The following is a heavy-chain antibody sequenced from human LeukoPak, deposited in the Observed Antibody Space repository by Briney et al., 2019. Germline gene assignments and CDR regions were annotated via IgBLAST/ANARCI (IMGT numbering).Heavy chain of an antibody. CDR3: AVSNWMDP. J-gene: IGHJ5*02. CDR2: INEDGSGK. Sequence: SGGPLRLSCAASGFTFSSHWMTWVRQAQGKGLEWVANINEDGSGKYYVDSVKGRFTISRDNAENSVHLQMNSLRAEDTAVYYCAVSNWMDPWGQGTLVTVSS. V-gene: IGHV3-7*01. CDR1: GFTFSSHW.